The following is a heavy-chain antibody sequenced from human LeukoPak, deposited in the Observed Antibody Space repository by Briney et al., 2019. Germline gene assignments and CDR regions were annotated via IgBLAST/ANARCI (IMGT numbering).Heavy chain of an antibody. J-gene: IGHJ6*02. CDR2: ISWNSGSI. V-gene: IGHV3-9*01. CDR3: AKDMGYGRLHGMDV. D-gene: IGHD4-17*01. CDR1: GFTFDDYA. Sequence: GGSLRLSCAASGFTFDDYAMHWVRQAPGKGLEWVSGISWNSGSIGYADSVKGRFTISRDNAKNSLYLQMNSLRAEDTALYYCAKDMGYGRLHGMDVWGQGTTVTVSS.